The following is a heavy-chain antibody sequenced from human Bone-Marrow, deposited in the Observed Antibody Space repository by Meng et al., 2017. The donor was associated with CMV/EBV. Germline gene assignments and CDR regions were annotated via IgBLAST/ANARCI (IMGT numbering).Heavy chain of an antibody. J-gene: IGHJ6*02. Sequence: ASVKVSCKASGYTFTSYGISWVRQAPGQGLEWMGWISAYNGNTNYAQKLQGRVTMTTDTSTSTAYMELRSLRSDDTAVYYCARRSYYPDYYYYGMDVWGQGNTVHVSS. D-gene: IGHD1-26*01. CDR2: ISAYNGNT. CDR1: GYTFTSYG. CDR3: ARRSYYPDYYYYGMDV. V-gene: IGHV1-18*01.